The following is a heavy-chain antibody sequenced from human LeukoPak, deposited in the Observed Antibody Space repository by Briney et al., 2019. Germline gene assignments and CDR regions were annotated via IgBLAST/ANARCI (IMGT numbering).Heavy chain of an antibody. V-gene: IGHV3-53*01. Sequence: GGSLRLSCAASGFTVSSNYMSWVRQAPGKGLEWVAVIYSGGSTYYADSVKGRFTISRDNSKNTLYLQMNSLRAEDTAVYYCATLSRDFWSGYSDYWGQGTLVTVSS. CDR3: ATLSRDFWSGYSDY. CDR2: IYSGGST. CDR1: GFTVSSNY. J-gene: IGHJ4*02. D-gene: IGHD3-3*01.